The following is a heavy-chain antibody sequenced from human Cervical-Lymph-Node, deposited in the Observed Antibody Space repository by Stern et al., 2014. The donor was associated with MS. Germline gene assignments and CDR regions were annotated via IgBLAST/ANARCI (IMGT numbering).Heavy chain of an antibody. CDR1: ENTFTGYY. Sequence: HVQLVQSGAEVKKPGASVKVTCKTSENTFTGYYIHWVRQAPGQGLEWMGWINPNSGATNYAQRFQDRVSLTSDTSNSLAYMELDRLTSGDTAVYYCARISLGSGIDYWGQGSLVTVSS. CDR2: INPNSGAT. CDR3: ARISLGSGIDY. J-gene: IGHJ4*02. D-gene: IGHD1-26*01. V-gene: IGHV1-2*02.